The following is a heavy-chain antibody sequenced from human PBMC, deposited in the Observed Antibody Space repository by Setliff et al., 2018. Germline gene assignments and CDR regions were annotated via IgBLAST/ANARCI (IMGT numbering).Heavy chain of an antibody. J-gene: IGHJ6*03. CDR3: ARMSGFQYMDV. V-gene: IGHV4-39*07. CDR2: IYDSGSS. Sequence: SETLSLTCTVSGGSVSNSGFFWGWLRQAPGKGLEWIGNIYDSGSSNYNASLKSRLIITRDASKRQFSLKLTSVTAADTAVYYCARMSGFQYMDVWGKGTTVTVSS. CDR1: GGSVSNSGFF. D-gene: IGHD3-3*01.